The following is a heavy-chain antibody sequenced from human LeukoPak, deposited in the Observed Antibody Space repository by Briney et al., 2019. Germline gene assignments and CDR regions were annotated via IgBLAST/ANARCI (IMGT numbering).Heavy chain of an antibody. CDR3: ARLSKGRYFDYIFDY. Sequence: SETLSLTCIVSGGSVSSSTYYWGWVRQPPGKGLEWIGNIYYTGSTYYNASLRSRVILSVDTSKNQFSLKMTSVTAADTAVYYCARLSKGRYFDYIFDYWGQGALVTVSS. J-gene: IGHJ4*02. CDR2: IYYTGST. CDR1: GGSVSSSTYY. D-gene: IGHD3-9*01. V-gene: IGHV4-39*01.